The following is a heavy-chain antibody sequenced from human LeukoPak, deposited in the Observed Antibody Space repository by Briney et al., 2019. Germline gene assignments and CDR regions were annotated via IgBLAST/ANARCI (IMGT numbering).Heavy chain of an antibody. CDR3: ARHALGYCSGGSCLNWFDP. J-gene: IGHJ5*02. D-gene: IGHD2-15*01. Sequence: SETLSLTCTVSGGSISSGDYYWSWIRQPPGKGLEWIGYIYYSGSTYYNPSLKSRVTISVDTSKNQFSLKLSSVTAADTAVYYCARHALGYCSGGSCLNWFDPWGQGTLVTVSS. V-gene: IGHV4-30-4*08. CDR2: IYYSGST. CDR1: GGSISSGDYY.